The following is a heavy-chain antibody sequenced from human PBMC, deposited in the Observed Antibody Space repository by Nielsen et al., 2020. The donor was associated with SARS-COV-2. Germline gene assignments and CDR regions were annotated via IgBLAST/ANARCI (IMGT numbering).Heavy chain of an antibody. J-gene: IGHJ4*02. CDR3: TREGYSDTSGPFDY. CDR2: MSFDGSRT. D-gene: IGHD3-22*01. Sequence: GGSLRLSCAASGFAFTTYAMHWVRQAPGRGLEWVAVMSFDGSRTFYAESVKGRFSISRDNSKSTLYLQMNNLKTEDTAVYHCTREGYSDTSGPFDYWGQGTLVTVSS. CDR1: GFAFTTYA. V-gene: IGHV3-30-3*01.